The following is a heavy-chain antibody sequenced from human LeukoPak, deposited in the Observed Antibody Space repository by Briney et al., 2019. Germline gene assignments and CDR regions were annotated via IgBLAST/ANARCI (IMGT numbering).Heavy chain of an antibody. D-gene: IGHD5-18*01. Sequence: PSQTLSLTCTVSGGSISSGAYHWSWIRQLPGKGLEWIGYIYYRGNTYYNPSLKSRVTISADTSKNQFSLKLSSVTVADTAVYYCATRGRGYSYGALWGQGTLVTVSS. CDR1: GGSISSGAYH. CDR3: ATRGRGYSYGAL. J-gene: IGHJ4*02. V-gene: IGHV4-31*03. CDR2: IYYRGNT.